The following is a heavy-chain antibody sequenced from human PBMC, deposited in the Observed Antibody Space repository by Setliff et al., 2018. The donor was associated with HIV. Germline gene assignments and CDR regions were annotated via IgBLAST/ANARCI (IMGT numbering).Heavy chain of an antibody. CDR3: AVTTMSHDL. D-gene: IGHD1-1*01. Sequence: PSETLSLTCGVFDSSFSAIYWNWIRQSPGKGLEWIGEIDHDGATHYAPSLGSRIHISIDPSKKQVSLNLTALTAADTAVYYCAVTTMSHDLGGPGTLVTVS. CDR1: DSSFSAIY. V-gene: IGHV4-34*01. CDR2: IDHDGAT. J-gene: IGHJ5*02.